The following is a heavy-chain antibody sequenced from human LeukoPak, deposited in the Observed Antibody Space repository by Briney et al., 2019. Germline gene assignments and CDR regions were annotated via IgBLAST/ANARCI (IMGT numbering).Heavy chain of an antibody. D-gene: IGHD5/OR15-5a*01. CDR2: IYSSGST. Sequence: PSETLSLTCTVSGGSISSGGYYWSWIRQHPGKGLEWIGYIYSSGSTTYNPSLKSRVTISVDTSKSQFSLKLSSVTAADTAVYYCAKYVSTGWFDPWGQGTLVTVSS. V-gene: IGHV4-61*08. J-gene: IGHJ5*02. CDR3: AKYVSTGWFDP. CDR1: GGSISSGGYY.